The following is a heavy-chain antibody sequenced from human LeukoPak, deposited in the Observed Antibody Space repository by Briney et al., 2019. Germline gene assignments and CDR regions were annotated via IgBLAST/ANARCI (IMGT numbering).Heavy chain of an antibody. D-gene: IGHD4-17*01. Sequence: GGSLRLSCAASGFTFSSYAMSWVRQAPGMGLEWVSSIGSSGDITYYADSVKGRFTISRDNSKNTLYLQMNSLGAEDTAVYYCARDIDNGDYVVYWGQGTLVTVSP. CDR1: GFTFSSYA. J-gene: IGHJ4*02. CDR2: IGSSGDIT. CDR3: ARDIDNGDYVVY. V-gene: IGHV3-23*01.